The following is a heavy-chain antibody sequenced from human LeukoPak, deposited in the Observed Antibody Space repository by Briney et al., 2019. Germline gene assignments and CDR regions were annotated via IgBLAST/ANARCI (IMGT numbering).Heavy chain of an antibody. Sequence: ASVKFSCKASGYTFTGYYMHWLRRPPEQGLDWMGWINPNSGGTNYAQKFQGRVTMTRDTSISTAYMELSRLRSDDTAVYYCARGASSGWPYYFDYWGQGTLVTVSS. D-gene: IGHD6-19*01. CDR3: ARGASSGWPYYFDY. CDR1: GYTFTGYY. V-gene: IGHV1-2*02. J-gene: IGHJ4*02. CDR2: INPNSGGT.